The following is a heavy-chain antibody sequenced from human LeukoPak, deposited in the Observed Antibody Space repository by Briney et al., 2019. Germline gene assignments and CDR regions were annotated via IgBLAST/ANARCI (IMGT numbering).Heavy chain of an antibody. CDR2: IYYSGST. CDR3: ARHLVGIVATTLNWFDP. J-gene: IGHJ5*02. Sequence: SETLSLTCTVSGGSISSSSDYWGWIRQPPGKGLEWIGSIYYSGSTYYNPSLKSRVTISVDTSKNQFSLKLSSVTAADTAVYYCARHLVGIVATTLNWFDPWGQGTLVAVSS. V-gene: IGHV4-39*01. D-gene: IGHD5-12*01. CDR1: GGSISSSSDY.